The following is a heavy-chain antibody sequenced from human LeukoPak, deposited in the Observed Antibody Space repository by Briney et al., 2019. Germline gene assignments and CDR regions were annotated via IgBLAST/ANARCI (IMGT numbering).Heavy chain of an antibody. CDR1: GGSIRGGDYY. J-gene: IGHJ4*02. CDR2: IYYSGIP. D-gene: IGHD3-10*01. CDR3: ARDADLGSEV. Sequence: SETLSVTCTVCGGSIRGGDYYWSWIRQSPGRSLEWIGYIYYSGIPYYNPSLRSRVTISRDTSKNQFSLRLSSVTAADTAVYYCARDADLGSEVWGPGTLVAVSS. V-gene: IGHV4-30-4*01.